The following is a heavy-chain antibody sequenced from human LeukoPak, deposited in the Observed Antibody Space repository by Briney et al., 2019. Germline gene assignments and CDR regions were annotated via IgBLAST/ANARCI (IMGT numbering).Heavy chain of an antibody. D-gene: IGHD3-10*01. Sequence: SETLSLTCAVYVGSFSGYYWSWIRQPPGKGLEWIGEINHSGSTNYNSSLKSRVTISVDTSKNQFSLKLSSVTAADTAVYYCARGYYGAGRNYGDAFDIWGQGTMVTVSS. CDR1: VGSFSGYY. J-gene: IGHJ3*02. CDR3: ARGYYGAGRNYGDAFDI. CDR2: INHSGST. V-gene: IGHV4-34*01.